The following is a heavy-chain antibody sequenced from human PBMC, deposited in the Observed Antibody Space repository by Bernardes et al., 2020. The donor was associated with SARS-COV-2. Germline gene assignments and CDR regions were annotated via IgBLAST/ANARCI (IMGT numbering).Heavy chain of an antibody. CDR2: FDPEDGET. D-gene: IGHD2-8*01. J-gene: IGHJ5*02. CDR3: ATAPPYCINGVCSNWFDP. Sequence: ASVKVSCKVSGYTLTELSMHWVRQAPGKGLEWMGGFDPEDGETIYAQKFQGRVTMTEDTSTDTAYMELSSLRSEDTAVYYCATAPPYCINGVCSNWFDPWGLGTLVTVSS. V-gene: IGHV1-24*01. CDR1: GYTLTELS.